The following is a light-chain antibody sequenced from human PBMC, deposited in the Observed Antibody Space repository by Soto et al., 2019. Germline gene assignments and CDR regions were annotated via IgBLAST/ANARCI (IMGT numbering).Light chain of an antibody. J-gene: IGKJ5*01. CDR2: GAS. CDR1: QSISNN. Sequence: ELMMPQTPATLSVSPGERATLSCRATQSISNNLAWYQQKPGQAPRLLIYGASTRATSIPARFSGSGSGTDFTFTISSLQPEDIATYYCQQYDNLPPITFGQGARLEIK. V-gene: IGKV3-15*01. CDR3: QQYDNLPPIT.